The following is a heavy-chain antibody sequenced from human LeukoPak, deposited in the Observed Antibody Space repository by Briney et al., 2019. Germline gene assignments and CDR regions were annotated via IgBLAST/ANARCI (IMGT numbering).Heavy chain of an antibody. CDR1: GFTFSSYA. D-gene: IGHD5-18*01. Sequence: GGSLRLSCAASGFTFSSYAMHWVRQAPGKGLEWVAVISYDGSNKYYADSVKGRFTISRDNAKNSLYLQLNSLRAEDTAVYYCARDPVDTTGFDFWGQGTLVTVSS. V-gene: IGHV3-30-3*01. J-gene: IGHJ4*02. CDR3: ARDPVDTTGFDF. CDR2: ISYDGSNK.